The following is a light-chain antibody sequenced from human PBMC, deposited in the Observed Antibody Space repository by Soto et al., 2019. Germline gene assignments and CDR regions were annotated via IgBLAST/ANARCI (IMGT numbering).Light chain of an antibody. CDR3: QQYGTSNP. CDR1: QSFSSSY. J-gene: IGKJ5*01. CDR2: GAS. V-gene: IGKV3-20*01. Sequence: EIVLTQSPGTLSLSPGERATLSCRASQSFSSSYLAWYQQKPGQAPRLLIYGASSRATGIPDRFSGSGSGTDFTLTISRLETEDFAVYYCQQYGTSNPFGQGTRLEI.